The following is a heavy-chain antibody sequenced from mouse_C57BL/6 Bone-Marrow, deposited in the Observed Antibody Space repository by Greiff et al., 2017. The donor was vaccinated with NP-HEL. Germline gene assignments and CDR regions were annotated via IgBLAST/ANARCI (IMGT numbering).Heavy chain of an antibody. CDR2: IYPRSGNT. J-gene: IGHJ2*01. CDR3: ARRYYGYLDY. D-gene: IGHD1-1*02. Sequence: QVQLKQSGAELARPGASVKLSCKASGYTFTSYGISWVKQRTGQGLEWIGEIYPRSGNTYYNEKFKGKATLTADKSSSTAYMELRSLTSEDSAVYFCARRYYGYLDYWGQGTTLTVSS. CDR1: GYTFTSYG. V-gene: IGHV1-81*01.